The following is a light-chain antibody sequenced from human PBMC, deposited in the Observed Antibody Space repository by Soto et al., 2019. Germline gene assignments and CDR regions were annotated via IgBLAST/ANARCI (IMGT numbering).Light chain of an antibody. J-gene: IGLJ2*01. CDR3: SSYAGSKTL. V-gene: IGLV2-8*01. Sequence: QSVLTQPPSASGSPGQSVTISYTGTSSDVGGYNYVSWYQQHPGKAPKLMIYEVSKRPSGVPDRFSGSKSGNTASLTVSGLQAEDEADYYCSSYAGSKTLFGGGTKLTVL. CDR1: SSDVGGYNY. CDR2: EVS.